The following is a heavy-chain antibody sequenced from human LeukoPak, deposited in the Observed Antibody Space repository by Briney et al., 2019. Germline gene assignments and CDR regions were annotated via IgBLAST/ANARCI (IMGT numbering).Heavy chain of an antibody. CDR3: AKEFGGYGDYGGWIDAFDI. Sequence: GGSLRLSCAASGFTFSSYAMSWVRQAPGKGLEWVSAISGSGGSTYYADSVKGRFTISRDNSKNTLYLQMNSLRAEDTAVYYCAKEFGGYGDYGGWIDAFDIWGQGTMVTVSS. CDR2: ISGSGGST. V-gene: IGHV3-23*01. CDR1: GFTFSSYA. D-gene: IGHD4-17*01. J-gene: IGHJ3*02.